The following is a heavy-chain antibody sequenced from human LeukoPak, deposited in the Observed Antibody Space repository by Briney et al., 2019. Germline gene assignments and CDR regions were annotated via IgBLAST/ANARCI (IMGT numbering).Heavy chain of an antibody. Sequence: GGSLRLSCVASGFTFSSYGMHWVRQAPGKGLEWVAFIRYDGSNKYYADSVKGRFTISRDNSKNTLYLQMNSLRAEDTAVYYCAKERTLYYYYMDVWGKGTTVTVSS. CDR1: GFTFSSYG. J-gene: IGHJ6*03. CDR3: AKERTLYYYYMDV. D-gene: IGHD2-2*01. V-gene: IGHV3-30*02. CDR2: IRYDGSNK.